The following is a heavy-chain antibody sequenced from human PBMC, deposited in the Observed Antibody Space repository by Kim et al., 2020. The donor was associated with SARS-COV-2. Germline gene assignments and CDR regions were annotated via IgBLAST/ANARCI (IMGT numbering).Heavy chain of an antibody. Sequence: GGSLRLSCAASGFTVGTDYMSWVRQAPGKGLEWVSMLHGATATFYADSVKGRFTLSKDSSKNVLYLQMNTLRGEDTAVYYCVTRFSWGQGTLVTVSS. J-gene: IGHJ5*02. D-gene: IGHD3-16*01. V-gene: IGHV3-53*01. CDR3: VTRFS. CDR1: GFTVGTDY. CDR2: LHGATAT.